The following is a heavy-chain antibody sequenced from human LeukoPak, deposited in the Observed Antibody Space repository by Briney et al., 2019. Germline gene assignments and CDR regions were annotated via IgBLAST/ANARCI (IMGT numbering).Heavy chain of an antibody. CDR3: ARDRSSGWYSIDY. J-gene: IGHJ4*02. CDR1: GGTFSSYA. CDR2: IIPIFGTA. V-gene: IGHV1-69*01. Sequence: SVKVSCKASGGTFSSYAISWVRQAPGQGLEWMGGIIPIFGTANYAQKFQGRVTITADESTSTAYMELSSLRSEDTAVYYCARDRSSGWYSIDYWGQGTLVAVSS. D-gene: IGHD6-19*01.